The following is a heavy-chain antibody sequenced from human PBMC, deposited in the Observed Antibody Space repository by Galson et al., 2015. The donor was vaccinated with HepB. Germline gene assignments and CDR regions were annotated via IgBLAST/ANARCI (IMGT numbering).Heavy chain of an antibody. D-gene: IGHD1-26*01. CDR3: VRGVGSRHFDY. J-gene: IGHJ4*02. V-gene: IGHV3-30*04. CDR1: GFTFSIYA. CDR2: ISYDGSNK. Sequence: SLRLSCAASGFTFSIYAIHWVRQAPGKGLEWVALISYDGSNKYYADSVKGRFTISRDNSKNTLYLQMNSLRAEDTAVYYCVRGVGSRHFDYWGQGTLVTVSS.